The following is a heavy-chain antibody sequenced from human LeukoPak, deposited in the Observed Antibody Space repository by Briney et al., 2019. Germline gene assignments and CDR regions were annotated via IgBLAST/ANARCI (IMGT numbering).Heavy chain of an antibody. CDR1: GGSISSYY. CDR3: ARVERQWLLWYFDL. D-gene: IGHD6-19*01. Sequence: SETLSLTCTVSGGSISSYYWSWIRQPPGKGLEWSGYIYDSGSTNYNPSLKSRVTISVDTSKNQFSLKLSSVTAADTAVYYCARVERQWLLWYFDLWGRGTLVTVSS. CDR2: IYDSGST. V-gene: IGHV4-59*01. J-gene: IGHJ2*01.